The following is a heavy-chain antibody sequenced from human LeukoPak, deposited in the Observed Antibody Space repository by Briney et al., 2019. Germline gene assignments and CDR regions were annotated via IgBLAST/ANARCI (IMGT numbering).Heavy chain of an antibody. Sequence: GGSLRLSCAASGFTLSNSGMHWVRQAPGKGLAWVAFIRYDGTNKYYADSVKGRFTISRDNSKNTLYLQMSSLGAEDTAVYYCARDGSTGGEEVGNWGQGTLVTVSS. CDR2: IRYDGTNK. CDR3: ARDGSTGGEEVGN. V-gene: IGHV3-30*02. CDR1: GFTLSNSG. D-gene: IGHD3-16*01. J-gene: IGHJ4*02.